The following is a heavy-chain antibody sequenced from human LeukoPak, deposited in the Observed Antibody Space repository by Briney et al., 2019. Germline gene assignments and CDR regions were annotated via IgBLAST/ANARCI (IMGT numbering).Heavy chain of an antibody. CDR1: GFTFGSYA. V-gene: IGHV3-23*01. CDR3: ARGSSGSYYNSRFDY. CDR2: ISGSGGST. D-gene: IGHD3-10*01. J-gene: IGHJ4*02. Sequence: GGSLRLSCAASGFTFGSYAMSWVRQAPGKGLDWVSAISGSGGSTYYAGSVMGRFTTSRDNSKNTLYLEINSLRGEDTAVYYCARGSSGSYYNSRFDYWGQGTLVTVSS.